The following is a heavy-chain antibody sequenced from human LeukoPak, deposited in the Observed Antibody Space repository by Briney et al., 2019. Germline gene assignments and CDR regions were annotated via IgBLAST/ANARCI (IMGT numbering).Heavy chain of an antibody. V-gene: IGHV3-53*01. CDR3: AKGVTTVRIYYHGMDV. D-gene: IGHD4-17*01. J-gene: IGHJ6*02. CDR2: TYSGGST. CDR1: GFTVSTHY. Sequence: GGSLRLSCAASGFTVSTHYMTWVRQAPGKGLEWVSVTYSGGSTFYADSVKGRFTISRDNSKNTLYLQMNNLRAEDTAVYYCAKGVTTVRIYYHGMDVWGQGTTVTVSS.